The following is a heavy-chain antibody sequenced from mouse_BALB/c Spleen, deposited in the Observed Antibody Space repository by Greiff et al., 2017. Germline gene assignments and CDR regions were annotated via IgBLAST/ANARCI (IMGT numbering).Heavy chain of an antibody. J-gene: IGHJ2*01. Sequence: EVHLVESGGGLVKPGGSLKLSCAASGFTFSSYAMSWVRQTPEKRLEWVASISSGGSTYYPDSVKGRFTISRDNARNILYLQMSSLRSEDTAMYYCARSRTVAYFDYWGQGTTLTVSS. CDR2: ISSGGST. D-gene: IGHD1-1*01. CDR1: GFTFSSYA. CDR3: ARSRTVAYFDY. V-gene: IGHV5-6-5*01.